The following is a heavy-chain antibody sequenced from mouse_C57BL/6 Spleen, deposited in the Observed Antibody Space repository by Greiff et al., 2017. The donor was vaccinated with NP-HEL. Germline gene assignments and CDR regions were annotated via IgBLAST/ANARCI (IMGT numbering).Heavy chain of an antibody. Sequence: VQLQESGPGLVQPSQCLSITCTASGFSLTSYGVHWVRQSPGKGLEWLGVIWSGGSTDYNAAFISRLSISKDNSKSQVFFKMNSLQADDTAIYYCTRRDYYSNFNWYFDVWGTGTTVTVSS. J-gene: IGHJ1*03. D-gene: IGHD2-5*01. V-gene: IGHV2-2*01. CDR2: IWSGGST. CDR3: TRRDYYSNFNWYFDV. CDR1: GFSLTSYG.